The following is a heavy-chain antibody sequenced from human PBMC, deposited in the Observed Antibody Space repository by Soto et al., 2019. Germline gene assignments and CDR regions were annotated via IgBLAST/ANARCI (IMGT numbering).Heavy chain of an antibody. D-gene: IGHD2-2*03. J-gene: IGHJ6*03. CDR2: IYYSGGT. V-gene: IGHV4-59*08. CDR1: GGSISSYY. CDR3: ARLDGYCSSTSCYVPHRPDLHYYYYMDV. Sequence: QVQLQESGPGLVKPSETLSLTCTVSGGSISSYYWSWIRQPPGKGLEWIGYIYYSGGTNYNPSLKRRVTISVDTSKNQFTLKLSSVTAADTAVYYCARLDGYCSSTSCYVPHRPDLHYYYYMDVWGKGTTVTVSS.